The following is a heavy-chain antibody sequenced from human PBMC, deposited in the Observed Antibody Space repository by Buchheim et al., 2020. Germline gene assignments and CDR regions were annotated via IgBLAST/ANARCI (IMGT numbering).Heavy chain of an antibody. V-gene: IGHV3-7*01. CDR2: IKYDSSKE. Sequence: EVQLVGSGGGLVQPGGSLRLSCAASGFTFRNFWMSWVRQAPGKGLEWVANIKYDSSKEYYLGSVEGRFTISRDNVKNSLDLQMNSLRAEDTAVYYCARETKYGDHHYFDYWGQGTL. CDR3: ARETKYGDHHYFDY. CDR1: GFTFRNFW. J-gene: IGHJ4*02. D-gene: IGHD4-17*01.